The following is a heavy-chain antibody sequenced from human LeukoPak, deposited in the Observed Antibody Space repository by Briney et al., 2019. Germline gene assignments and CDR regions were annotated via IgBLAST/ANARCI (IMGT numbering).Heavy chain of an antibody. CDR1: GFTFNINA. CDR2: ISDNGGST. J-gene: IGHJ4*02. D-gene: IGHD3-22*01. Sequence: GGSLRLSCATSGFTFNINAMSWVRQAPGKGLEWVSVISDNGGSTYYADSVKGRFTISRDNSKNTLYLQMNSLRAEDTAVYYCAKDGIVVGGDYYDYWGQGTLVTVSS. CDR3: AKDGIVVGGDYYDY. V-gene: IGHV3-23*01.